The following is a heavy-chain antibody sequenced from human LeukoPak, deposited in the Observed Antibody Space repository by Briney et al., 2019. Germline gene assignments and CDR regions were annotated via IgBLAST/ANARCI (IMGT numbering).Heavy chain of an antibody. Sequence: PSQTLSLTCTVSGGSISSGGYYWSWIRQHPGKGLEWIGYIYYSGSTYYNPSLKSRVTISVDTSKNQFSLKLSSVTAADTAVYYCARNYYGSWRYYYYYMDVWGKGTTVTVSS. J-gene: IGHJ6*03. CDR3: ARNYYGSWRYYYYYMDV. V-gene: IGHV4-31*03. D-gene: IGHD3-10*01. CDR2: IYYSGST. CDR1: GGSISSGGYY.